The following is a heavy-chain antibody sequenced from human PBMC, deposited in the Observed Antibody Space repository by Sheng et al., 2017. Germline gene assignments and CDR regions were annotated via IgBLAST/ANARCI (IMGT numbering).Heavy chain of an antibody. V-gene: IGHV3-15*01. J-gene: IGHJ4*02. D-gene: IGHD3-10*01. CDR2: ITSKTDAETT. CDR3: VTGIDYTIRGVS. Sequence: EVQLVESGGGLVKPGGSLRLSCAAAGFTFSVAWMSWVRQAPGKGLEWVGRITSKTDAETTDYAAPVKGRFSISRDDSKTTVYLQMNSLKTEDTAVYYCVTGIDYTIRGVSWGQGTLVTVSS. CDR1: GFTFSVAW.